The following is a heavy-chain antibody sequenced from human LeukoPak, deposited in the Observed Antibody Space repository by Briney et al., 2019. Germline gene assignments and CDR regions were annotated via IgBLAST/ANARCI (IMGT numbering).Heavy chain of an antibody. Sequence: GGSLRLSCAASGFTFIDCYMSWVRQAPGKGLEWVSYISGSGDSIYCADSVQDRFTISRDNARNSLSLQMNSLRAEDTAVYYCVRGACITNWGQGTLVTVSS. V-gene: IGHV3-11*01. D-gene: IGHD2-8*01. CDR3: VRGACITN. J-gene: IGHJ4*02. CDR2: ISGSGDSI. CDR1: GFTFIDCY.